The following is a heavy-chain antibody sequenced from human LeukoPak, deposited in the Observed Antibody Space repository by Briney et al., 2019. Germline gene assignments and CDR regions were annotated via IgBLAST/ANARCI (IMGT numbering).Heavy chain of an antibody. J-gene: IGHJ5*02. CDR1: GGSISSSNW. CDR2: IYYSEST. CDR3: ARATPFYESRRGNWFDP. V-gene: IGHV4-4*02. Sequence: SETLSLTCAVSGGSISSSNWWSWVRQPPGKGLEWIGEIYYSESTNYNPSFKSRVTISVDKSKNQFSLKLNSVTAADTAVSYCARATPFYESRRGNWFDPWGQGTLVTVSS. D-gene: IGHD2/OR15-2a*01.